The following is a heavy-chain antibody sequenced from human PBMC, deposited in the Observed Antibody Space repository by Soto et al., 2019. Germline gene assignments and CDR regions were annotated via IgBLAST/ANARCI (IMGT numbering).Heavy chain of an antibody. V-gene: IGHV3-23*01. J-gene: IGHJ4*02. Sequence: GGSMRLSCAASGFTLNNYAVTWVRKDPGKGLEWVSTISGSGGSTYYADSVKGRFTISRDNSKNTLYLQMNSLRAEDTAVYYCAKDQGSSWYEIDYWGQGTLVTVSS. CDR2: ISGSGGST. D-gene: IGHD6-13*01. CDR1: GFTLNNYA. CDR3: AKDQGSSWYEIDY.